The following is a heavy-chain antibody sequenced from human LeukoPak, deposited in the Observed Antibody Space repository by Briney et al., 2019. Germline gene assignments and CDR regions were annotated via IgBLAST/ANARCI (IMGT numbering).Heavy chain of an antibody. Sequence: GGSLRLSCAASGFTFSSYWMHWVRQAPGKGLVWVSAISNSGGSTHYADSVKGRFTISRDNSKSTLYLQMSSLRAEDTAVYYCAKIGFPTTVLTPGTVWWGQGTLVTVSS. J-gene: IGHJ4*02. V-gene: IGHV3-23*01. CDR3: AKIGFPTTVLTPGTVW. CDR2: ISNSGGST. D-gene: IGHD4-23*01. CDR1: GFTFSSYW.